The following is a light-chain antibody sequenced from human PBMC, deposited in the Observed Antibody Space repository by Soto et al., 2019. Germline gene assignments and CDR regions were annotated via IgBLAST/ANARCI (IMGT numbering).Light chain of an antibody. V-gene: IGKV3-20*01. CDR2: DTS. CDR1: QGIGDT. Sequence: EVVMRQSPATPSFSPGEGATLSCRASQGIGDTLAWYQHKPGQTPRLLIYDTSTRATGIPDRFSGSGSGTDFALTISRLEPEDFAVYYCQQYGRLPLTFGGGTKVDIK. CDR3: QQYGRLPLT. J-gene: IGKJ4*01.